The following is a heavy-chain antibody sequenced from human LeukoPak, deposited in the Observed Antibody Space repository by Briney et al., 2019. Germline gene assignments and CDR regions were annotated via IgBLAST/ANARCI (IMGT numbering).Heavy chain of an antibody. CDR3: AKQGDSYDLYYFDY. CDR2: ISGSGGST. Sequence: GGSLRLSYAASGFTFSSYAMSWVRQAPGKGLEWVSAISGSGGSTYYADSVKGRFTMSRDNSKNTLYLQMNSLRAEDTAVYYCAKQGDSYDLYYFDYWGQGTLVTVSS. D-gene: IGHD5-12*01. CDR1: GFTFSSYA. V-gene: IGHV3-23*01. J-gene: IGHJ4*02.